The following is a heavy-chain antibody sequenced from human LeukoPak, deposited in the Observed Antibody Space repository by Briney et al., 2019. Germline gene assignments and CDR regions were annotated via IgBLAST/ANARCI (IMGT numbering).Heavy chain of an antibody. V-gene: IGHV3-48*03. Sequence: GGSLRLSCAASGFTFSSYEMNWVRQAPGKGLEWVSYISSSGSTMYYADSVKGRFTISRDNAKNSLYLQMNSLRAEDTAVYYCARGPLMDVWGQGTTVTVSS. CDR2: ISSSGSTM. CDR1: GFTFSSYE. J-gene: IGHJ6*02. CDR3: ARGPLMDV.